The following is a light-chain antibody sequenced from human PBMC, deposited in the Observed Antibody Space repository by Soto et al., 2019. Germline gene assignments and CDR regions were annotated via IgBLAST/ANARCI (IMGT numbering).Light chain of an antibody. CDR3: SSYRSDTTYV. Sequence: ALTQPASVSGSPGQSITISCTGTSSDVGAYNYVSWYQQPPGKAPKLMIYEVSNRPSGVSNRFSGSKSGNTASLTISGLQAEDEADYYCSSYRSDTTYVFGTGTKLTVL. J-gene: IGLJ1*01. V-gene: IGLV2-14*01. CDR2: EVS. CDR1: SSDVGAYNY.